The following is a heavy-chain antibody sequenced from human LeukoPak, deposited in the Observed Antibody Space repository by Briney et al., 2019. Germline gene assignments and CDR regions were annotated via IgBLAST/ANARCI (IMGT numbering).Heavy chain of an antibody. CDR3: AKAPVTTCRGAYCYPFDY. Sequence: GGSLRLSCAASGFTFSSYGMHWVRQAPGKGLEWVAFIRYDGSNKYYADSVKGRFTISRDSSKNTLFLQMNRLRPEDAAVYYCAKAPVTTCRGAYCYPFDYWGQGTLVTVSS. CDR1: GFTFSSYG. D-gene: IGHD2-21*01. V-gene: IGHV3-30*02. CDR2: IRYDGSNK. J-gene: IGHJ4*02.